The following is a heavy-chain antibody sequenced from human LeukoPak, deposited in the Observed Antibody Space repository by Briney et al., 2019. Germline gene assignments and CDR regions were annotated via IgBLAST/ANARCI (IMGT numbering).Heavy chain of an antibody. J-gene: IGHJ3*02. CDR1: GGSISSYY. Sequence: SETLSLTCTVSGGSISSYYWSWIRQPPGEGLEWIGYIYYSGSTNYDPSLKSRVTISVDTSKNQFSLKLSSVTAADTAVYYCARESRWWSMWEWGAFDIWGQGTMVTVSS. CDR2: IYYSGST. CDR3: ARESRWWSMWEWGAFDI. V-gene: IGHV4-59*01. D-gene: IGHD2-15*01.